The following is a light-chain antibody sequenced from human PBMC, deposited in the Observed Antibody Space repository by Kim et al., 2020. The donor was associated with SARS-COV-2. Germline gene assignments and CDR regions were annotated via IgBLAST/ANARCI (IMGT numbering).Light chain of an antibody. CDR3: QQYSSYWT. Sequence: SASVGDRVTITCRASQSISSWLAWYQQKPGKAPKVLMYKASNLESGVPSRFSVSGSGTEFTLTISSLQPDDFATYYCQQYSSYWTFGQGTKVDIK. CDR1: QSISSW. J-gene: IGKJ1*01. CDR2: KAS. V-gene: IGKV1-5*03.